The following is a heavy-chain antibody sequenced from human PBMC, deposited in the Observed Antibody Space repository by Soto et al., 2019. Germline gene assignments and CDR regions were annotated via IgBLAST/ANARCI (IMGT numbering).Heavy chain of an antibody. Sequence: QVQLVESGGGVVQPGRSLRLSCAASGFTFSSYGMHWVRQAPGKGLEWVAVIWYDGSNKYYADSVKGRFTSRDNSKNTLYLQMNSLRAEDTAVYYCARDSARTTVTTPGLDYWGQGTLVTVSS. CDR1: GFTFSSYG. V-gene: IGHV3-33*01. CDR2: IWYDGSNK. D-gene: IGHD4-17*01. CDR3: ARDSARTTVTTPGLDY. J-gene: IGHJ4*02.